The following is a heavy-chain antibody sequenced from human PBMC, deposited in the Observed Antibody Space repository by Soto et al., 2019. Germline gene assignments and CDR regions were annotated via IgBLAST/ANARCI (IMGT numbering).Heavy chain of an antibody. CDR3: VRDGTKTLRDWFDP. CDR1: GASISGFY. D-gene: IGHD1-1*01. Sequence: XGTLSLTCTVPGASISGFYWSWIRKSAGKGLEWIGRIYATGTTDYNPSLKSRVMMSVDTSKKQFSLKLRSVTAADTAVYYCVRDGTKTLRDWFDPWGQGISVTVSS. V-gene: IGHV4-4*07. CDR2: IYATGTT. J-gene: IGHJ5*02.